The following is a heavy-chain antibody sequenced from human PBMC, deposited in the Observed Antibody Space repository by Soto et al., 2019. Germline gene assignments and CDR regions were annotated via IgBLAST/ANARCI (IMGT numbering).Heavy chain of an antibody. CDR2: IYYSGST. CDR1: GGSISSGGYY. J-gene: IGHJ4*02. V-gene: IGHV4-31*03. D-gene: IGHD3-22*01. CDR3: ARERYYDSSGYYSWIDY. Sequence: QVQLQESGPGLVKPSQTLSLTCTVSGGSISSGGYYWSWIRQHPGKGLEWIGYIYYSGSTYYNPSLQSRVTISVDTSKNQFSLKLSSVTAADTAVYYCARERYYDSSGYYSWIDYWGQGTLVTVSS.